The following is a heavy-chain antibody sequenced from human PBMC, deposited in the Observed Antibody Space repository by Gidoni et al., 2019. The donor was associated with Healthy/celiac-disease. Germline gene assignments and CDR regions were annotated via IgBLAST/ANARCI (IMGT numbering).Heavy chain of an antibody. D-gene: IGHD6-19*01. J-gene: IGHJ2*01. CDR1: GSAFSSYS. CDR2: SSSRSSYI. V-gene: IGHV3-21*01. CDR3: ARASSSGLWYFDL. Sequence: EVHLVESGGGLVKSGRSLRLFCAASGSAFSSYSMNWLRQAPGKGMEVVSSSSSRSSYISYAASVKGRFTISRDNAKNSLYLQMNSLRAEDAAVYYCARASSSGLWYFDLWGRGTLVTVSS.